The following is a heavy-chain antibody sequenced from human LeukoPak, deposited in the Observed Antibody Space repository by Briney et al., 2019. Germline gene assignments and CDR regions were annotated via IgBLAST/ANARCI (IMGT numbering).Heavy chain of an antibody. J-gene: IGHJ3*02. D-gene: IGHD3-3*01. CDR1: GGSISNSSYY. V-gene: IGHV4-39*07. Sequence: PSETLSLTCTVSGGSISNSSYYWGWIRQPPGKGLEWIGSMYYSGSTYYNPSLKSRATISVDTSKNQFSLKLSSVTAADTAVYYCAREFTIFGVVIILAAFDIWGQGTMVTVSS. CDR2: MYYSGST. CDR3: AREFTIFGVVIILAAFDI.